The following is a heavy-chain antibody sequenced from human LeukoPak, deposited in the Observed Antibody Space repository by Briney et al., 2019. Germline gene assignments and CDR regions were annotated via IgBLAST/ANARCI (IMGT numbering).Heavy chain of an antibody. CDR2: INHSGST. CDR1: GGSFSDYY. J-gene: IGHJ4*02. V-gene: IGHV4-34*01. D-gene: IGHD3-10*01. CDR3: ARQGLELRITMVRGVHIDQNYFDY. Sequence: SETLSLTCAVYGGSFSDYYWSWIRQPPGKGLEWIGEINHSGSTNYNPSLKNRVTISVDTPKNQFSLKLSSVTAADTAVYYCARQGLELRITMVRGVHIDQNYFDYWGQGTLVTVSS.